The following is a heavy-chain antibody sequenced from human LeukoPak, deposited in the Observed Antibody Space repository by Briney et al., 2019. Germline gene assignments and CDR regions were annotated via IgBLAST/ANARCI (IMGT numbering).Heavy chain of an antibody. Sequence: SGGSLRLSCAASGFTFSGSAMHWVRQASGKGLEWVGRIRSKANSYATAYAASVKGRFTISRDDSKNTAYLQMNSLKTEDTAVYYCTGEYSYGPNYYYYYMDVWGQGTLVTVSS. CDR2: IRSKANSYAT. J-gene: IGHJ6*03. D-gene: IGHD5-18*01. CDR1: GFTFSGSA. V-gene: IGHV3-73*01. CDR3: TGEYSYGPNYYYYYMDV.